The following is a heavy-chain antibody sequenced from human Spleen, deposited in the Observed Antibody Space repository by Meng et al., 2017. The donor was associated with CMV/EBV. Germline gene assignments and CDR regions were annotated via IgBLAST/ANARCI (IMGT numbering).Heavy chain of an antibody. Sequence: SVKVSCKASGYTFSIYYIHWVRQAPGQGLEWMGIINPSGDTTNLAQKFQGRLTMTRDTSTSTVYMELSSLRSEDTAVYYCARGLFTYWGQGTLVTVSS. J-gene: IGHJ4*02. CDR3: ARGLFTY. V-gene: IGHV1-46*01. D-gene: IGHD2/OR15-2a*01. CDR1: GYTFSIYY. CDR2: INPSGDTT.